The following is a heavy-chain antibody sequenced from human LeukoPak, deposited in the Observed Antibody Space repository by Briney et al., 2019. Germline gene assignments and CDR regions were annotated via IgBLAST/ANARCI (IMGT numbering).Heavy chain of an antibody. CDR3: ARGDNTYYDILTGYYIFDY. Sequence: GASVKVSCKASGGTFSSYAISWVRQAPGQGIEWMGGIISIFGTANYAQKFQGRVTITADKSTSTAYMELSSLRSEDTAVYYCARGDNTYYDILTGYYIFDYWGQGTLVTVSS. CDR2: IISIFGTA. J-gene: IGHJ4*02. V-gene: IGHV1-69*06. D-gene: IGHD3-9*01. CDR1: GGTFSSYA.